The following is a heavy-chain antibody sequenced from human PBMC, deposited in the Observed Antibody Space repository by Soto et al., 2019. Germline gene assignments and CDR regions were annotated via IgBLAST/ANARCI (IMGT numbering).Heavy chain of an antibody. CDR1: GFTFSSYG. CDR2: IWYDGSNK. CDR3: ARGGTSGPVDY. Sequence: QVQLVESGGGVVQPGRSLRLSCAASGFTFSSYGMHWVRQAPGKGLEWVAVIWYDGSNKYYADSVKGRFTISRDNSKNTLYLQMNSLRAEDTAVYYCARGGTSGPVDYWGQGTLVTVSS. J-gene: IGHJ4*02. D-gene: IGHD1-26*01. V-gene: IGHV3-33*01.